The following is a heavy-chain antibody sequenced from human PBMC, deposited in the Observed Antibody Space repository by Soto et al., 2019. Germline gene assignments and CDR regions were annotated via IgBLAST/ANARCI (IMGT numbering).Heavy chain of an antibody. CDR1: GFSFSIYA. V-gene: IGHV3-30*14. D-gene: IGHD3-22*01. Sequence: GTLRLSSAAAGFSFSIYALHWVRQAPGKGLEWVAVMSPNGNNQYYADSVKGRFTISRDTSKSTLYLQMTSLRPDDTAVYYCATGANFYYDTSRYWGQGTLGTVSS. CDR2: MSPNGNNQ. J-gene: IGHJ4*02. CDR3: ATGANFYYDTSRY.